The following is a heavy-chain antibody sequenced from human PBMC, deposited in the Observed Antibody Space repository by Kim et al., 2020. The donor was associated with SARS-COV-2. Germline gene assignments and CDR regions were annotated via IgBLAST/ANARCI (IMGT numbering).Heavy chain of an antibody. Sequence: ASVKVSCKASGYSFTNYAINWVRQAPGQGLEWMGWINTKTGNPTYVQAFTGRFVFSVDTPASTAYLQISGLKVEDTAVYYCARGPDYENLWGIDPWGQGTLVTVSS. J-gene: IGHJ5*02. CDR1: GYSFTNYA. D-gene: IGHD3-16*01. V-gene: IGHV7-4-1*02. CDR2: INTKTGNP. CDR3: ARGPDYENLWGIDP.